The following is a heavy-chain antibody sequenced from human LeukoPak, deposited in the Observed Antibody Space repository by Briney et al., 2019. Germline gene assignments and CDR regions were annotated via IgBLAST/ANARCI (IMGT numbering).Heavy chain of an antibody. J-gene: IGHJ4*02. D-gene: IGHD6-19*01. V-gene: IGHV3-23*01. CDR3: TKKSSGWHGEDY. CDR2: ISSSGGTT. Sequence: PGGSLRLSCAASGFTLSSDAMSWVRQAPGRRLEWVSAISSSGGTTYYADSVKGRFTISRDNSNNTLFLQMNSLRAEDTAAYSCTKKSSGWHGEDYWGQGTLVTVSS. CDR1: GFTLSSDA.